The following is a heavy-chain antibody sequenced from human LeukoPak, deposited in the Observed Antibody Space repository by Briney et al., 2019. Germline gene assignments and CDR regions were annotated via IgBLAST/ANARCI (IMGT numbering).Heavy chain of an antibody. D-gene: IGHD1-26*01. CDR2: IHGDGTIT. V-gene: IGHV3-74*01. Sequence: GGSLRLSCAASGFTFSSYWMHWVRQVPGKGLVWVSRIHGDGTITNYEDSVKGRLTISRDNARNTLYLQMNSLRAEDTAIYYCARSVVGSITSDFDSWGQGTQVTVSS. CDR1: GFTFSSYW. J-gene: IGHJ4*02. CDR3: ARSVVGSITSDFDS.